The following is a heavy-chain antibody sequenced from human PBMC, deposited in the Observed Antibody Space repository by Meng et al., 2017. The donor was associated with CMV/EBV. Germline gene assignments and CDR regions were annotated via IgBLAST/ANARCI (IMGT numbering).Heavy chain of an antibody. V-gene: IGHV4-34*01. Sequence: SETLSFTCAVYGGSFSGYYWSWIRQPPGKGLEWIGEINHSGSTNYNPSLKSRVTISVDTSKNQFSLKLSSVTAADTAVYYCARGESYYDFWSGSSNWFDPWGQGTLVTVSS. CDR2: INHSGST. CDR3: ARGESYYDFWSGSSNWFDP. CDR1: GGSFSGYY. D-gene: IGHD3-3*01. J-gene: IGHJ5*02.